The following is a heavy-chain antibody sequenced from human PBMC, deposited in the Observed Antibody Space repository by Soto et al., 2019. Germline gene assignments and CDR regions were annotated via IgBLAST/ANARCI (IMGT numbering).Heavy chain of an antibody. CDR1: GGTFSSYA. D-gene: IGHD2-2*01. CDR3: ARGYCSSTSCQYYFDY. CDR2: INGGNGDT. Sequence: ASVKVSCKASGGTFSSYAISWVRQAPGQRLEWMGWINGGNGDTKYSQNFQGRVTITRETSASTAYMELTSLGSEDTAVYHCARGYCSSTSCQYYFDYWGQGTPVTVSS. J-gene: IGHJ4*02. V-gene: IGHV1-3*01.